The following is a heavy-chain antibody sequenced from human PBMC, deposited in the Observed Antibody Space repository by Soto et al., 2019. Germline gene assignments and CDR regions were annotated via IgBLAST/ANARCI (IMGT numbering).Heavy chain of an antibody. V-gene: IGHV1-69*04. CDR2: IIPILGIA. CDR1: GYTFTSYG. CDR3: AIAIQDPYYYYYMDV. D-gene: IGHD1-1*01. J-gene: IGHJ6*03. Sequence: GASVKVSCKASGYTFTSYGISWVRQAPGQGLEWMGRIIPILGIANYAQKFQGRVTITADKSTSTAYMELSSLRSEDTAVYYCAIAIQDPYYYYYMDVWGKGTTVTVSS.